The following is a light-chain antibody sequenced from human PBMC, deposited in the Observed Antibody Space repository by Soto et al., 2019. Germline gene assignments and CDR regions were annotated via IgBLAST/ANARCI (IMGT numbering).Light chain of an antibody. Sequence: EIVLTQSPGTLSFSPGDRATLSCRASQSVSSNFLAWYQQKLGQAPRLLIYGASIRATGIPARFSGSGYGTDFTLTISMLEPEDVAVYYCQHYASSPLPFGGGTKVEIK. V-gene: IGKV3-20*01. CDR1: QSVSSNF. J-gene: IGKJ4*01. CDR3: QHYASSPLP. CDR2: GAS.